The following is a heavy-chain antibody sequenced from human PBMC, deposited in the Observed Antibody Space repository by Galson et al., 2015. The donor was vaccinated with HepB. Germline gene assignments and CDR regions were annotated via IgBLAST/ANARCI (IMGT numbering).Heavy chain of an antibody. CDR2: IYSGGST. V-gene: IGHV3-53*01. CDR1: GFTVSSNY. CDR3: ARGERTVTFPVYAFDI. Sequence: SLRLSCAASGFTVSSNYMSWVRQAPGKGLEWVSVIYSGGSTYYADSVKGRSTISRDNSKNTLYLQMNSLRAEDTAVYYCARGERTVTFPVYAFDIWGQGTMVTVSS. J-gene: IGHJ3*02. D-gene: IGHD4-17*01.